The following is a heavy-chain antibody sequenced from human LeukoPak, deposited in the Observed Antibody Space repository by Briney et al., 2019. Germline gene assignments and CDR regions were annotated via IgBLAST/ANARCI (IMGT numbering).Heavy chain of an antibody. Sequence: GGSLRLSCVASGFTFSSYSMNWVRQTPGKGLEWISYITARSSPIHYADSVKGRFTISRDNSKNTLYLQMNSLRAEDTAVYYCARDYLNPTPCCYYYGMDVWGQGTTVTVSS. CDR3: ARDYLNPTPCCYYYGMDV. J-gene: IGHJ6*02. D-gene: IGHD4-23*01. CDR2: ITARSSPI. V-gene: IGHV3-48*01. CDR1: GFTFSSYS.